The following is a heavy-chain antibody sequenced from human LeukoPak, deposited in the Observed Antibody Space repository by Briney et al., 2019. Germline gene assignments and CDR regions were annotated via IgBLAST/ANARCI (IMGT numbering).Heavy chain of an antibody. CDR1: GITFSDYY. Sequence: PGGSLRLSCAASGITFSDYYMSWIRQAPGKGLEWVSYISSSGSTKYYADSVKGRFTISRDNAKNSLYLQMNSLRAEDTAVYYCARDPRVANHYYYYYMDVWGKGTTVTVSS. CDR2: ISSSGSTK. V-gene: IGHV3-11*04. D-gene: IGHD5-12*01. J-gene: IGHJ6*03. CDR3: ARDPRVANHYYYYYMDV.